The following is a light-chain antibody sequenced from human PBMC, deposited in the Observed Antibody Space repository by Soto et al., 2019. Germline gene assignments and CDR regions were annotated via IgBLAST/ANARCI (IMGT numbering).Light chain of an antibody. Sequence: EIGLTQSPGTLSLSPGERATLSCRASQSVSSSYLAWYQQKPGQAPRLLIYGTSSRATAIPDRFSGSGSGTDFTLTIIRLEPEDFAVYYCQQYGSSSWTFGQGTKV. V-gene: IGKV3-20*01. CDR3: QQYGSSSWT. CDR1: QSVSSSY. CDR2: GTS. J-gene: IGKJ1*01.